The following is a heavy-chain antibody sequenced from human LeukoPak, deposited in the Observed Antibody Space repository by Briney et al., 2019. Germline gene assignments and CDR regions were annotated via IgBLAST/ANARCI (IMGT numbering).Heavy chain of an antibody. CDR1: GGSISSSSYY. CDR3: ARYGNYYGSSGYASYYFDY. Sequence: SETLSLTCTVSGGSISSSSYYWGWIRQPPGKGLEWIGSIYYSGSTYYNPSLKSRVTISVDTSKNQFSLKLSSVTAADTAVYYCARYGNYYGSSGYASYYFDYWGQGTLVTVSS. CDR2: IYYSGST. D-gene: IGHD3-22*01. V-gene: IGHV4-39*01. J-gene: IGHJ4*02.